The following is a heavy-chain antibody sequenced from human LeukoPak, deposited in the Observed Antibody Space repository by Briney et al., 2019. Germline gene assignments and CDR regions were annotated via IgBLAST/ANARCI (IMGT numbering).Heavy chain of an antibody. CDR2: ISSSGSNI. CDR3: AKDPSGSGSTNWFAP. CDR1: GFTFSDYY. V-gene: IGHV3-11*01. J-gene: IGHJ5*02. Sequence: PGGSLRLSCAASGFTFSDYYMRWIRQAPGKGLEGVSYISSSGSNIYYADSVKGRFTISRDNTKNTVYVQMKSLRSEDTAVYYCAKDPSGSGSTNWFAPWGQGTLVTVSS. D-gene: IGHD3-10*01.